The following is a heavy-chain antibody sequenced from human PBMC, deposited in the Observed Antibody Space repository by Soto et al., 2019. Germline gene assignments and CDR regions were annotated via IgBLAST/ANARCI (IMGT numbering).Heavy chain of an antibody. J-gene: IGHJ6*02. CDR1: GFTFSDYY. CDR2: ISSSSSYT. Sequence: QVQLVESGGGLVKPGGSLRLSCAASGFTFSDYYMSWIRQAPGKGLEWVSYISSSSSYTNYADSVKGRFTISRDNAKNSLYLQMNSLRAEDTAVYYCARVPSAYYYGMDVWGQGTTVTVSS. CDR3: ARVPSAYYYGMDV. V-gene: IGHV3-11*05.